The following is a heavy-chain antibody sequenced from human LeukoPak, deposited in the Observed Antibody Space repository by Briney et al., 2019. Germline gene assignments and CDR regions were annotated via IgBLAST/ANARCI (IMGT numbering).Heavy chain of an antibody. CDR2: ISWNSGSI. V-gene: IGHV3-9*01. D-gene: IGHD2-15*01. Sequence: GRSLRLSCAASGFTFDDYAMHWVRQAPGKGLEWVSGISWNSGSIGYADSVKGRFTISRDNAKNSLYLQMNSLRAEDTALYYCAKALGVVVAATNDAFDIWGQGTMVTVSS. J-gene: IGHJ3*02. CDR1: GFTFDDYA. CDR3: AKALGVVVAATNDAFDI.